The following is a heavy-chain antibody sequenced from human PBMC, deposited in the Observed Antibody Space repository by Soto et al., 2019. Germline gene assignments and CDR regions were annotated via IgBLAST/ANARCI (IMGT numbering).Heavy chain of an antibody. J-gene: IGHJ4*02. D-gene: IGHD4-17*01. CDR2: IYPGDSDT. CDR1: GYSFTTYW. Sequence: GESLKISCQASGYSFTTYWIGWVRQMPGKGLDWMGIIYPGDSDTRYSPSFLAQVTISADKSINTAYLQWSSLKASDTAMYYCARQGNGAEGFDFWGQGALVTVSS. CDR3: ARQGNGAEGFDF. V-gene: IGHV5-51*01.